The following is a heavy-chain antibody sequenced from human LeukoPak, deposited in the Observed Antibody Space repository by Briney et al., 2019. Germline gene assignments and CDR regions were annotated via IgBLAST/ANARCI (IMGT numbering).Heavy chain of an antibody. Sequence: GESLKISCKGSGYRFTNYWIGWVRQMPGKGLEWMGIIYPGDSDTRYSPSFQGQVTISADKSISTAYLQWSSLKASDSAMYYRARESGSYYGYFDYWGQGTLVTVSS. V-gene: IGHV5-51*01. D-gene: IGHD1-26*01. CDR2: IYPGDSDT. CDR3: ARESGSYYGYFDY. J-gene: IGHJ4*02. CDR1: GYRFTNYW.